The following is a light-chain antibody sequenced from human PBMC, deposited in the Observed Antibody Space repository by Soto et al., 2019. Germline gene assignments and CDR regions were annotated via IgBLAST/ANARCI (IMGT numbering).Light chain of an antibody. CDR2: RNN. CDR3: AAWDDSLSGRGV. V-gene: IGLV1-47*01. Sequence: QSVLTQSPSASGTPGQRVTISCSGSTSNIGSNCVYWYQQLPGTAPKLLIYRNNQRPSGVPDRFSGSKSGTSASLAISGRRSEDEADYYCAAWDDSLSGRGVFGTGTKLTVL. J-gene: IGLJ1*01. CDR1: TSNIGSNC.